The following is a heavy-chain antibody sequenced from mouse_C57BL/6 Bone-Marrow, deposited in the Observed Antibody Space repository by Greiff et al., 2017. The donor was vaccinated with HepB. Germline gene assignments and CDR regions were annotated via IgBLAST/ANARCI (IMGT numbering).Heavy chain of an antibody. Sequence: VQLQQSGAELVRPGASVKLSCKASGYTFTDYYINWVKQRPGQGLEWIARIYPGSGNTYYNEKFKGKATLTAEKSSSTAYMQLSSLTSEDSAVYFCARWDYYYGSSLSYWGQGTLVTVSA. D-gene: IGHD1-1*01. CDR3: ARWDYYYGSSLSY. V-gene: IGHV1-76*01. CDR2: IYPGSGNT. CDR1: GYTFTDYY. J-gene: IGHJ3*01.